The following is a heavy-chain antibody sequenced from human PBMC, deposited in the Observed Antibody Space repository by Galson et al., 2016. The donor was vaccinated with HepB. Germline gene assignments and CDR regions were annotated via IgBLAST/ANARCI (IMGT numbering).Heavy chain of an antibody. V-gene: IGHV3-11*04. CDR3: VTVGRGIDWHFDF. Sequence: SLRLSCAASGFTFSDYFMSWIRQAPGKGLEWVSCTSRSGDTRYYADSVKGRFTISRYNAKNSLYLQMNSLRAEDTAVYYCVTVGRGIDWHFDFWGRGTLVTVSS. J-gene: IGHJ2*01. CDR1: GFTFSDYF. CDR2: TSRSGDTR. D-gene: IGHD3-10*01.